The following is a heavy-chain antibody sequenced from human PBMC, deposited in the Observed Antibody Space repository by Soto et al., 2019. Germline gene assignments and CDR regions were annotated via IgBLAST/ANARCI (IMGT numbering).Heavy chain of an antibody. V-gene: IGHV1-69*01. CDR3: ARGWGYDSTDYYYAY. Sequence: QVQLVQSGAEVRKPGSSVRVSSKASGGSFNRHTISWVRQAPGQGLEWMGGIIPIFGTANHAQKFQGRVTIIADESTSTVYMELSRLRSDDTAIYYCARGWGYDSTDYYYAYWGQGTLVIVSS. D-gene: IGHD3-22*01. CDR2: IIPIFGTA. J-gene: IGHJ4*02. CDR1: GGSFNRHT.